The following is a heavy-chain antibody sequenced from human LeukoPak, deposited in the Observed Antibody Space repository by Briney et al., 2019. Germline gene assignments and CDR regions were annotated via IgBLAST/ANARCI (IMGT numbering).Heavy chain of an antibody. CDR1: GGSMSSYR. V-gene: IGHV4-59*01. Sequence: SETLSLTCTVSGGSMSSYRWSWLRQPPGKGLEWIAYIYYSGTTNYNPSLKSRVTTSVDTSKHQFSPKLSSVTAADTAVYYCARGNLEMAAVDYWGQGTLVTVSS. CDR2: IYYSGTT. D-gene: IGHD5-24*01. CDR3: ARGNLEMAAVDY. J-gene: IGHJ4*02.